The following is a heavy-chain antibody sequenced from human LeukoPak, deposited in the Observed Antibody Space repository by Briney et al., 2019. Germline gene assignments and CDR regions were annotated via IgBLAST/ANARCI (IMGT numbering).Heavy chain of an antibody. J-gene: IGHJ4*02. CDR3: AREVYDSSGPSFDY. V-gene: IGHV1-2*02. D-gene: IGHD3-22*01. CDR2: ISPNSGGT. CDR1: GYTFTGYY. Sequence: GASVKVSYKASGYTFTGYYMHWVRQAPGQGLEWMGWISPNSGGTNYAQKFQGRVTMTRDTSISTAYMELSRLRSDDTAVCYCAREVYDSSGPSFDYWGQGTLVTVSS.